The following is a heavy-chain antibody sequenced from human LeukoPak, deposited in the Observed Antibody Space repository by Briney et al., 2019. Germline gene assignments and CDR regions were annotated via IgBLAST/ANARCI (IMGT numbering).Heavy chain of an antibody. CDR2: IYYSGST. Sequence: PSETLSLTCTVSGGSISSYYWSWIRQSPGKGLEWIGYIYYSGSTNYNPSLKSRVTISVDTSKNQFSLKLSSVTAADTAVYYCAREPPYYDSSGALDYWGQGTLVTVSS. CDR3: AREPPYYDSSGALDY. CDR1: GGSISSYY. D-gene: IGHD3-22*01. V-gene: IGHV4-59*01. J-gene: IGHJ4*02.